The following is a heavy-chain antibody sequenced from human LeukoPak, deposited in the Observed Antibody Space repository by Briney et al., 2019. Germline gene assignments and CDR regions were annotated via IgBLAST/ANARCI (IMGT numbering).Heavy chain of an antibody. V-gene: IGHV1-69*13. Sequence: SVKVSCKASGGTFSSYAISWVRQAPGQGLEWMGGIIPIFGTANYAQKFQGRVTITADESTSTAYMELSSLRSEDTAVYYCARNGCSSTSCYMYFDYWGQGTLVTVSS. J-gene: IGHJ4*02. CDR2: IIPIFGTA. CDR1: GGTFSSYA. D-gene: IGHD2-2*02. CDR3: ARNGCSSTSCYMYFDY.